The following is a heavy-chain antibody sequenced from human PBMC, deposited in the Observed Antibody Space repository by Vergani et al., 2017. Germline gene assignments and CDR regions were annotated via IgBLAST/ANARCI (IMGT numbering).Heavy chain of an antibody. V-gene: IGHV1-46*01. CDR3: ARDSSYGRSSSCDVGLDWFDP. CDR2: INPSGGST. CDR1: GYTFTSYY. D-gene: IGHD2-2*01. J-gene: IGHJ5*02. Sequence: QVQLVQSGAEVKKPGASVKVSCKASGYTFTSYYMHWVRQAPGQGLEWMGIINPSGGSTSYAQKFQGRVTMTRDTSTSTVYRELSSLRSEDTAVYYCARDSSYGRSSSCDVGLDWFDPWGQGTLVTVSS.